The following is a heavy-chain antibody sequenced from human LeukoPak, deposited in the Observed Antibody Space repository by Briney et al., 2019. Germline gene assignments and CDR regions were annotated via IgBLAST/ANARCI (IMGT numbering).Heavy chain of an antibody. CDR1: GGSISSYY. V-gene: IGHV4-59*01. D-gene: IGHD6-19*01. CDR3: ARDRSSGWQGSFDI. CDR2: IHYSGST. J-gene: IGHJ3*02. Sequence: SETLSLTCTVSGGSISSYYWSWIRQPPGKGLEWIGHIHYSGSTNYNPSLKSRVTISVDTSKNQFSLKLSSVTAADTAVYYCARDRSSGWQGSFDIWGQGTMVTVSS.